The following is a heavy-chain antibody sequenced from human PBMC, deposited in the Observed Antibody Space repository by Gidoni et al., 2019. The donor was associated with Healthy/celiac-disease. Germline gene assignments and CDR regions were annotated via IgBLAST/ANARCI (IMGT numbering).Heavy chain of an antibody. J-gene: IGHJ6*02. V-gene: IGHV1-8*01. CDR3: ARAGYCSSTSCQSYYYYGMDV. CDR1: GYTFTSYD. Sequence: QVQLVQSGAEVTKPGASVKVSCKASGYTFTSYDSNWWRQATGQGLEWMGWMNPNSGNTGYAQKFQGRVTMTRNTSISTAYMELSSLRSEDTAVYYCARAGYCSSTSCQSYYYYGMDVWDQGTTVTVSS. D-gene: IGHD2-2*01. CDR2: MNPNSGNT.